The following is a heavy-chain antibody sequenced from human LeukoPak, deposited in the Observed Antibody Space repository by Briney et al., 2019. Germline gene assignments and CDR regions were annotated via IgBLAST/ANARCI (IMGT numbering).Heavy chain of an antibody. CDR3: ARERIAVPSFDS. CDR2: INPSGGST. Sequence: GASVTVSFKASGYTFTSYYMHWVRQAPGQGLEWMGIINPSGGSTSYAQKFQGRVTMTRDMSTSTVYMELSSLRSEDTAVYYCARERIAVPSFDSWGQGTLVTVSS. D-gene: IGHD6-19*01. V-gene: IGHV1-46*01. CDR1: GYTFTSYY. J-gene: IGHJ5*01.